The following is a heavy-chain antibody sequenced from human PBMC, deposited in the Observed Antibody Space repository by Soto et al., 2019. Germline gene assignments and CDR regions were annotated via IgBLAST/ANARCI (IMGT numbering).Heavy chain of an antibody. V-gene: IGHV1-69*13. J-gene: IGHJ6*02. CDR2: IIPIFGTA. CDR1: GGTFSSYA. D-gene: IGHD5-18*01. CDR3: ARDFSGYSYGSRYYYYGMDV. Sequence: ASVKVSCKASGGTFSSYAISWVRQAPGQGLEWMGGIIPIFGTANYAQKLQGRVTITADESTSTAYMELSSLRSEDTAVYYCARDFSGYSYGSRYYYYGMDVWGQGTTVTVSS.